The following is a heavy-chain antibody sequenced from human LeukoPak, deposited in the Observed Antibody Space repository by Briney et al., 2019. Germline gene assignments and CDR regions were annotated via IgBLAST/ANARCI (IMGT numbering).Heavy chain of an antibody. CDR3: TREIDRDDYNRFFDY. V-gene: IGHV1-3*01. CDR2: INAGNGNT. CDR1: GYSFSTYT. J-gene: IGHJ4*02. D-gene: IGHD5-24*01. Sequence: ASVKVSCKASGYSFSTYTMNWVRQAPGQRLEWMGWINAGNGNTKYSQKFQGRVTITRDTSASTAYMEMRSLRSEDTAVYYCTREIDRDDYNRFFDYWGQGTLVTVSS.